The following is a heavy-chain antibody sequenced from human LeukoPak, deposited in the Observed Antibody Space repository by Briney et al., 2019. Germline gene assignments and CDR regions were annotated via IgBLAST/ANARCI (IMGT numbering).Heavy chain of an antibody. CDR3: ARGRSWFDP. V-gene: IGHV4-59*01. Sequence: PSETLSLTCTVSGGPISSYYWSWIRQPPGKGLEWIGYIYCSGSTNYNPSLKSRVTISVDTSKNQFSLKLSSVTAADTAVYYCARGRSWFDPWGQGTLVTVSS. CDR1: GGPISSYY. CDR2: IYCSGST. J-gene: IGHJ5*02.